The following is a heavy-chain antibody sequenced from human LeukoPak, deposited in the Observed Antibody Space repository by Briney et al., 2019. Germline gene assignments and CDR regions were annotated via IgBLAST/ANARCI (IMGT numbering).Heavy chain of an antibody. CDR3: AQWGNNMDV. D-gene: IGHD3-16*01. CDR1: GGSFSSYY. Sequence: SETLSLTCTVYGGSFSSYYWHWFRQPPGKGPEWLGEINYSGSTKYNPSLKSRVTISIDTSKNQFSLKLSSVTAADTAVYYCAQWGNNMDVWGKGTTVTASS. J-gene: IGHJ6*03. CDR2: INYSGST. V-gene: IGHV4-34*01.